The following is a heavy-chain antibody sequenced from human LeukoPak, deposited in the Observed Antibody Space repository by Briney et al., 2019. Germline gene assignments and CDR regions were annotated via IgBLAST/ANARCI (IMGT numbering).Heavy chain of an antibody. J-gene: IGHJ3*02. CDR2: IYPGDSDT. D-gene: IGHD1-26*01. CDR1: GYTFTNYW. V-gene: IGHV5-51*01. Sequence: KSGESLKISCKGSGYTFTNYWIAWVRQMPGKGLEWMGIIYPGDSDTRYSPSFQGQVTISADKSISTAYLQWSSLKASDTAIYYCARVRVAGAADAFDIWGQGTMVTVSS. CDR3: ARVRVAGAADAFDI.